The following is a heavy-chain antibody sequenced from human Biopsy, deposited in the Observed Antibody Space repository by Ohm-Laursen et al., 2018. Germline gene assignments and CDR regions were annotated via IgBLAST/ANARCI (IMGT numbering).Heavy chain of an antibody. CDR2: IVPMFGMA. J-gene: IGHJ5*02. CDR1: GGTFSSDA. V-gene: IGHV1-69*01. CDR3: ARERGPHAGSFDR. D-gene: IGHD1-14*01. Sequence: SSVKVSCKVSGGTFSSDAITWVRQAPGQGLEWMGGIVPMFGMANYAQKFQGRVTMTADESTTTAYMEVIRLTWEDTAVYYCARERGPHAGSFDRWGQGTLVTVSS.